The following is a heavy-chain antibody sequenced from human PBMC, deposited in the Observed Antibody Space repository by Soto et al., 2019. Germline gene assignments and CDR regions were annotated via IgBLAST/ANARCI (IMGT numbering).Heavy chain of an antibody. Sequence: PGGSLRLSCAASGFTFSSYAMSWVRQAPGKGLEWVSAISGSGGSTYYADSVKGRFTISRDNSKNTLYLQMNGLRAEDTAVYYCAIRVVPAAIRFYYYGMDVWGQGTTVTVSS. V-gene: IGHV3-23*01. CDR2: ISGSGGST. D-gene: IGHD2-2*02. CDR3: AIRVVPAAIRFYYYGMDV. J-gene: IGHJ6*02. CDR1: GFTFSSYA.